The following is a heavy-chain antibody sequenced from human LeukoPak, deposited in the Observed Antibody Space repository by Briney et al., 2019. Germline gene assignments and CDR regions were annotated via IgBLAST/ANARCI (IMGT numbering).Heavy chain of an antibody. J-gene: IGHJ5*02. Sequence: GSLRLSCAASGFTFSSYAMSWVHQPPGKGLEWIGEINHSGSTNYNPSLKSRVTISVDTSKNQFSLKLSSVTAADTAVYYCARARRRFDPWGQGTLVTVSS. CDR2: INHSGST. V-gene: IGHV4-34*01. CDR1: GFTFSSYA. CDR3: ARARRRFDP.